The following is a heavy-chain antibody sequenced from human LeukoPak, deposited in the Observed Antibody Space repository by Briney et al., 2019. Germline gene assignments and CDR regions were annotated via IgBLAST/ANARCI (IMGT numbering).Heavy chain of an antibody. D-gene: IGHD2-2*01. J-gene: IGHJ6*03. CDR1: GGSISSGSYY. Sequence: SQTLSLTCTVSGGSISSGSYYWSWNRQPAGKGREWIVRVYTSGTTNYNPSHKSRVTISVDTSKNQFSLKLSSVTAADTAVYYCARVGVDIVVVPAATYYYYYYMDVWGKGTTVTVSS. CDR3: ARVGVDIVVVPAATYYYYYYMDV. V-gene: IGHV4-61*02. CDR2: VYTSGTT.